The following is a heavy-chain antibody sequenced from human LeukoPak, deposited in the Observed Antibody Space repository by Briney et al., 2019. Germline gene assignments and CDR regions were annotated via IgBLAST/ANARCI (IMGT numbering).Heavy chain of an antibody. Sequence: SETLSLTCTVSGGSISSYYWSWIRQPPGKGLEWIGYIYYSGSTNYNPSLKSRVTISVDTSKNQFSLKLSSVTAADTAVYYCARARGNYFDYWGQGTLVTVSS. CDR1: GGSISSYY. D-gene: IGHD3-10*01. CDR3: ARARGNYFDY. V-gene: IGHV4-59*01. CDR2: IYYSGST. J-gene: IGHJ4*02.